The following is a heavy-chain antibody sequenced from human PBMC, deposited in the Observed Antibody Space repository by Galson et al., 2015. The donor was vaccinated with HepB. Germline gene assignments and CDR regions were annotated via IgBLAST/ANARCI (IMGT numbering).Heavy chain of an antibody. CDR1: GYTFTSYD. CDR3: ARGVMYYDFWSGYSVKNNYYYMDV. V-gene: IGHV1-8*01. J-gene: IGHJ6*03. D-gene: IGHD3-3*01. Sequence: SVKVSCKASGYTFTSYDINWVRQATGQGLEWMGWMNPNSGNTGYAQKFQGRVTMTRNTSISTAYMELSSLRSEDTAVYYCARGVMYYDFWSGYSVKNNYYYMDVWGKGTTVTVSS. CDR2: MNPNSGNT.